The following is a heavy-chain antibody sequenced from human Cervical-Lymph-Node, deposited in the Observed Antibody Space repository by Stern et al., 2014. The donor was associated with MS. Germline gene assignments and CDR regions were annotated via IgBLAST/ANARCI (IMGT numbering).Heavy chain of an antibody. CDR3: ARAEEYSSSWYFDY. Sequence: EVHLVESGAEVKKSGESLKISCKGSGYSFTNYWIGWVRQMPGKGLEWMGIIYPGDSDTRYSPSFQGQVTISADKSISIAYLQWSSLKAPDTAMYYCARAEEYSSSWYFDYWGQGTLVTVSS. V-gene: IGHV5-51*03. J-gene: IGHJ4*02. CDR1: GYSFTNYW. CDR2: IYPGDSDT. D-gene: IGHD6-13*01.